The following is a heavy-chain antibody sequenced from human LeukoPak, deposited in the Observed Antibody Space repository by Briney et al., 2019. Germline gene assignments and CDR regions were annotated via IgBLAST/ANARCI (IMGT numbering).Heavy chain of an antibody. CDR1: GYTFTGYY. Sequence: ASVKVSCKASGYTFTGYYMHWVRQAPGQGLEWMGWINPNSGGTNYAQKFQGRVTMTRDTSISTAYMELSRLRSDDTAVYYCARGGYSYGSRCDNWFDPWGQGTLVTVSS. V-gene: IGHV1-2*02. CDR3: ARGGYSYGSRCDNWFDP. CDR2: INPNSGGT. D-gene: IGHD5-18*01. J-gene: IGHJ5*02.